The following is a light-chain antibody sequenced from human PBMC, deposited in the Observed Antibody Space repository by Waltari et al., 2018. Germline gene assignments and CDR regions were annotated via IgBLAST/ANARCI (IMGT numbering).Light chain of an antibody. CDR2: WAS. V-gene: IGKV4-1*01. CDR3: QQYYSTPPT. CDR1: QSVLWSFNNNNY. Sequence: IMVADCPVLRALSLGGEATRNGKSSQSVLWSFNNNNYLAWYQQKQGQAPKLLIQWASTRESGVSDRFSGSGSGTDFTLTISSLQAEDVAVYYCQQYYSTPPTFGQGTKLEIK. J-gene: IGKJ2*01.